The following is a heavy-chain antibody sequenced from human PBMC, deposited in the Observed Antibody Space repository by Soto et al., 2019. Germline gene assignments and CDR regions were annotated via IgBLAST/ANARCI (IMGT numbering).Heavy chain of an antibody. J-gene: IGHJ3*02. V-gene: IGHV5-51*01. CDR3: ARRDSSSPYRDAFDI. Sequence: EVQLVQSEAEVKKPGESLKISCKGSGYSFTSYWIGWVRQMPGKGLEWMGIIYPGDSDTRYSPSFQGQVTISADKSISTAYLQWSSLKASDTAMYYCARRDSSSPYRDAFDIWGQGTMVTVSS. D-gene: IGHD6-13*01. CDR1: GYSFTSYW. CDR2: IYPGDSDT.